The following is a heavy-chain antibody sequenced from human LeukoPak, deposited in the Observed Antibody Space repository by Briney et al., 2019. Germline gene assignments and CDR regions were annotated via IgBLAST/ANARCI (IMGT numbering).Heavy chain of an antibody. CDR2: IYYSGST. CDR3: ARQGAVYGGNDFDY. CDR1: NGSISNYY. J-gene: IGHJ4*02. D-gene: IGHD4-23*01. Sequence: PSETLSLTCTVSNGSISNYYWSWVRQTTGKGLEWIGFIYYSGSTNYNPSLKSRVTMSVDTSKNQFSLKLSSVTASDTAVYYCARQGAVYGGNDFDYWGQGTLVTVSS. V-gene: IGHV4-59*08.